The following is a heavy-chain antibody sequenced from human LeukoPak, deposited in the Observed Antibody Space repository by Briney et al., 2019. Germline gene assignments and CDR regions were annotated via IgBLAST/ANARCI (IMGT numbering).Heavy chain of an antibody. J-gene: IGHJ4*02. CDR3: ARDFHGDFDY. Sequence: ASVKVSCKASGYTFISYGISWVRQAPGQGLEWMGWLSAYNGNTNYAQKLQGRVTMTTDTSTSTAYMELRSLRPADTAVYYCARDFHGDFDYWGQGTLVTVSS. D-gene: IGHD4-17*01. V-gene: IGHV1-18*01. CDR2: LSAYNGNT. CDR1: GYTFISYG.